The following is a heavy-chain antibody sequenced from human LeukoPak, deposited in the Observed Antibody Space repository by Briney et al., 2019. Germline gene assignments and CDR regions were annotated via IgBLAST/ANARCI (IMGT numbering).Heavy chain of an antibody. V-gene: IGHV3-21*01. J-gene: IGHJ4*02. CDR3: ARPRAVAGGGYDY. CDR2: ISSSSSYI. CDR1: GFTFSSYS. D-gene: IGHD6-19*01. Sequence: GGSLRLFCAASGFTFSSYSMNWVRQAPGKGLEWVSSISSSSSYIYYADSVKGRFSISRDNAKNSLYLQMNSLRAEDTAVYYCARPRAVAGGGYDYWGQGTLVTVSS.